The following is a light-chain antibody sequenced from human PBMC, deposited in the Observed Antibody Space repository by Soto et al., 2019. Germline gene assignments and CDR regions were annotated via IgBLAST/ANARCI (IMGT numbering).Light chain of an antibody. Sequence: EIVLTQAPGTLSLSPGERATLSCRASQSVSSSYLAWYQQKPGQAPRPLIYGASSRAIGIPDRFSGSGSGTDFTLTIIRLEPEDFAVYDCQQHRSSPWTFGYETKLEI. CDR3: QQHRSSPWT. V-gene: IGKV3-20*01. J-gene: IGKJ1*01. CDR2: GAS. CDR1: QSVSSSY.